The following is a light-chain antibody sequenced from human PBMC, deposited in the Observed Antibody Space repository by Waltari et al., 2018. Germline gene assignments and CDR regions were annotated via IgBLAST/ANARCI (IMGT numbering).Light chain of an antibody. CDR3: TLYMGSGIYI. V-gene: IGLV8-61*01. Sequence: TVVTQEPSLSVSPGGTVTLPCGLSSGSVSTSNYPSWYQQTPGQAPRMLIYSTNTRPSGVPDRFSGSILGNKAALTITGAQADDESDYYCTLYMGSGIYIFGAGTRLTVL. CDR2: STN. J-gene: IGLJ1*01. CDR1: SGSVSTSNY.